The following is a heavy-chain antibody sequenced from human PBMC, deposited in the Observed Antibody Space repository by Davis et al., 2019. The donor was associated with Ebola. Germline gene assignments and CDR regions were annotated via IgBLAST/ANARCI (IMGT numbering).Heavy chain of an antibody. CDR1: GFTFSSFS. Sequence: GESLKISCAASGFTFSSFSINWVRQAPGKGLEWVSYISSSGGTIYYADSVKGRFTISRDNAKNSLYLQMNSLRAEDTAVYYCARDMGRGWGQGTLVTVSS. J-gene: IGHJ4*02. D-gene: IGHD3-10*01. CDR3: ARDMGRG. V-gene: IGHV3-48*04. CDR2: ISSSGGTI.